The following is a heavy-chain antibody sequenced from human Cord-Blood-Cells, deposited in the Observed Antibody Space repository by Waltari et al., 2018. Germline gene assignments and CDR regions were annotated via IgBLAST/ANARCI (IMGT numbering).Heavy chain of an antibody. V-gene: IGHV4-34*01. J-gene: IGHJ2*01. D-gene: IGHD4-17*01. CDR2: INHSGST. CDR3: ARAPLDYGDYRYFDL. Sequence: QVQLQQWGAGLLKPSETLSLTCAVYAGSFSGYYCSWIRQPPGKGLEWIGEINHSGSTNYNPSLKSRVTISVDTSKNQFSLKLSSVTAADTAVYYCARAPLDYGDYRYFDLWGRGTLVTVSS. CDR1: AGSFSGYY.